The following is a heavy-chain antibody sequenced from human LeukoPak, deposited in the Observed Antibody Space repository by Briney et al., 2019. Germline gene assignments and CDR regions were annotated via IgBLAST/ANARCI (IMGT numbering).Heavy chain of an antibody. V-gene: IGHV4-38-2*02. CDR3: ARMVRGRGYYYYYMDV. CDR1: AYSISSGYY. CDR2: IYYSGNT. J-gene: IGHJ6*03. Sequence: SETLSLTCTVSAYSISSGYYWGWIRQPPGKGLEWIGSIYYSGNTYYNPSLKSRVTISVETSKNEFSLKLSSVTAADTAVYSCARMVRGRGYYYYYMDVWGKGTTVTVSS. D-gene: IGHD3-10*01.